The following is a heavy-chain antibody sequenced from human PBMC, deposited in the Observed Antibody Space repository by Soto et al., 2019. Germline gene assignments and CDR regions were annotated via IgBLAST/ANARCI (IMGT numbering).Heavy chain of an antibody. J-gene: IGHJ5*02. CDR1: GGSISSYY. CDR2: IYYSGST. Sequence: SETLSLTCTVSGGSISSYYWSWIRQPPGKGLEWIGYIYYSGSTNYNPSLKSRVTISVDTSKNQFSLKLSSVTAADTAVYYCARLTFDCSGGSCSNWFDPWGQGTLVTVSS. D-gene: IGHD2-15*01. V-gene: IGHV4-59*08. CDR3: ARLTFDCSGGSCSNWFDP.